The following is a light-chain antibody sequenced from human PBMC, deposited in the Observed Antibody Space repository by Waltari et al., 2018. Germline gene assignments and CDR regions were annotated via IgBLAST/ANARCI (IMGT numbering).Light chain of an antibody. Sequence: QSALTQPALVSGSPRQPIPTACPGISIDIGNYTLVSWYQQHPGKAPKLIIYEVNKWPSGISSRFSGSKSGNTASLTISGLQAEDEADYYCCSYAGDGIVMFGGETKL. CDR2: EVN. V-gene: IGLV2-23*02. CDR1: SIDIGNYTL. CDR3: CSYAGDGIVM. J-gene: IGLJ3*02.